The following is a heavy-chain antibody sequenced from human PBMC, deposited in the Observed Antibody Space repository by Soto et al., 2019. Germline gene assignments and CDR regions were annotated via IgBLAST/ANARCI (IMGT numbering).Heavy chain of an antibody. CDR2: IWYDESNK. CDR3: VREDGVAAAGPSYYYAIDF. V-gene: IGHV3-33*01. D-gene: IGHD6-13*01. CDR1: GFAFNRFG. J-gene: IGHJ6*02. Sequence: QVQLVESGGGVVRPGRSLRLSCAASGFAFNRFGVHWVRQAPGKGLEWVAVIWYDESNKFYADSVKGRFSISRDNSKNTLYLQMNSLRAEDTAVYYCVREDGVAAAGPSYYYAIDFWGQVTTVIVSS.